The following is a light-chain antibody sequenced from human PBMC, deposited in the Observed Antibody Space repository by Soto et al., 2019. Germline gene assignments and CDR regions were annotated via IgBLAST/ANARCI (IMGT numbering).Light chain of an antibody. Sequence: EILSTPSPGTLFLSPGEGAPVSRRSSQSFYSNSLAWYKQKPGQANRLLMFDASNRATDIPDRFSGSGSGTDFTLTIGRLEPEDFAVYYCQQYGSSPWTCGQGTKGDIK. CDR1: QSFYSNS. J-gene: IGKJ1*01. CDR3: QQYGSSPWT. V-gene: IGKV3-20*01. CDR2: DAS.